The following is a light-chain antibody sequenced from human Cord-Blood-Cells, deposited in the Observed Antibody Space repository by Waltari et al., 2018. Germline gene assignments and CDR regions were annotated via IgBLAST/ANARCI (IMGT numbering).Light chain of an antibody. V-gene: IGLV3-21*03. J-gene: IGLJ3*02. CDR3: RVWDSSSDHHWV. CDR1: DTGRKT. Sequence: YLLTSPPSVPVAPGSTARLTCVGKDTGRKTQPSYQQKPGQAPLLVVYDDSARPSGIPERFSGSNSGNTATLTISRVEAGDEADYSCRVWDSSSDHHWVFGGGTKLTVL. CDR2: DDS.